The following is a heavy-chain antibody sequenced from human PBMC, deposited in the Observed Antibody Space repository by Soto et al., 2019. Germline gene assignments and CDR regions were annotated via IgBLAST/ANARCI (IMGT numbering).Heavy chain of an antibody. D-gene: IGHD1-26*01. CDR1: GFTFSSYG. CDR2: ISYDGSNK. Sequence: PGGSLRLSCAASGFTFSSYGMHWVRQAPGKGLEWVAVISYDGSNKYYADSVKGRFTISRDNSKNTLYLQMNSLRAEDTAVYYCAKGIRRSGSYSHYYYYYGMDVWGQGTKVTVSS. J-gene: IGHJ6*02. CDR3: AKGIRRSGSYSHYYYYYGMDV. V-gene: IGHV3-30*18.